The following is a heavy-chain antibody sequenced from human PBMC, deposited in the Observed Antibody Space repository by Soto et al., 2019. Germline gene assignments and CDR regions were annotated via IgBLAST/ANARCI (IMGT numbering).Heavy chain of an antibody. CDR2: VSPYNGKT. CDR3: ARDRSSSDY. CDR1: GYTFTNYG. D-gene: IGHD6-6*01. V-gene: IGHV1-18*01. Sequence: QVQLVQSGAEVKKPGASVKVSCKASGYTFTNYGISWVRQAPGQGLEWMGWVSPYNGKTDYAQKFQGRVTMTADISTTTVYMELTSLRSDDTAVHYCARDRSSSDYWGQGTLVTVSS. J-gene: IGHJ4*02.